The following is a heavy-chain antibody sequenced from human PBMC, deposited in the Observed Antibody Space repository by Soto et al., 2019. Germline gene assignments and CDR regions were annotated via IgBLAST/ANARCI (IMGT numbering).Heavy chain of an antibody. CDR3: CTAGGLVGDY. V-gene: IGHV3-15*07. Sequence: EVHLVESGGGLVKPGESLRLSCTTSGFTFKKAWMNWVRQAPGKGLEWVGRIRTEDDGCTTAYAASLTGRFIISREDSADTLYLQRNILKTEDTGVYFCCTAGGLVGDYWGRGTLVTVS. D-gene: IGHD2-21*01. CDR2: IRTEDDGCTT. J-gene: IGHJ4*02. CDR1: GFTFKKAW.